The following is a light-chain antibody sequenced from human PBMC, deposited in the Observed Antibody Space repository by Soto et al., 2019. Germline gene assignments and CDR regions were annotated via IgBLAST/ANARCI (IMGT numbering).Light chain of an antibody. CDR1: KLGDKY. J-gene: IGLJ2*01. CDR2: QDS. V-gene: IGLV3-1*01. CDR3: QAWDSSTVV. Sequence: SYELTQPPSVSVSLRQTASITCSGDKLGDKYASWYQQKPGQSPVLVIYQDSKRPSGIPERFSGSNSGNTATLTISGTQAMDEADYYCQAWDSSTVVFGGGTKVTVL.